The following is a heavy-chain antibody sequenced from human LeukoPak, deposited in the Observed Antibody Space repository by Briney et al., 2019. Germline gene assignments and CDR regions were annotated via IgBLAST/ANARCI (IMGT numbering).Heavy chain of an antibody. CDR1: GYTFTSYA. CDR3: ARDSGEYYFDY. Sequence: GASVKVSCKASGYTFTSYAMHWVRQAPGQRLEWMGWINAGNGYTQYSQKFQGRVTITRDTSASTAYMELSSLRSEDTAVYYCARDSGEYYFDYWGQGTLVTVSS. CDR2: INAGNGYT. V-gene: IGHV1-3*01. J-gene: IGHJ4*02. D-gene: IGHD2-15*01.